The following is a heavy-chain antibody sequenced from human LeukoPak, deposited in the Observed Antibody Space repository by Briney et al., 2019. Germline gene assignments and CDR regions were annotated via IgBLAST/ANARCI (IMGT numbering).Heavy chain of an antibody. CDR1: GYSISSGYY. CDR2: IYHSGST. Sequence: SETLSLTCTVSGYSISSGYYWGWIRQPPGKGLEWIGSIYHSGSTYYNPSLKSRVTISVDTSKNQFSLKLSSVTAADTAVYYCATLNYYDSGGYWVPFDYWGQGTLVTVSS. V-gene: IGHV4-38-2*02. J-gene: IGHJ4*02. CDR3: ATLNYYDSGGYWVPFDY. D-gene: IGHD3-22*01.